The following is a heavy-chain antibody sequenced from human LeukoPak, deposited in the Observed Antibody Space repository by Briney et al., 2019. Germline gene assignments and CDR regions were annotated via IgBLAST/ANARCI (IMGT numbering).Heavy chain of an antibody. V-gene: IGHV3-30*18. D-gene: IGHD2-8*01. CDR3: AKAISRYCTNGICYTPMAVDY. CDR1: GFTLSNYG. Sequence: PGGSLRLSCAASGFTLSNYGMHWVRQAPGKGLEWVAVISYDGSNKYYADSVKGRFTISRDNSKNTLYLQMNSLRPEDTAVYYCAKAISRYCTNGICYTPMAVDYWGQGTLVTVSS. CDR2: ISYDGSNK. J-gene: IGHJ4*02.